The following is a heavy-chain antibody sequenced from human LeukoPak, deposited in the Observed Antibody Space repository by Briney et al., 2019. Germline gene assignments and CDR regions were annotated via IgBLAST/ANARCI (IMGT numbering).Heavy chain of an antibody. J-gene: IGHJ4*02. CDR1: GFTFSSNS. CDR2: ISSSGTAI. CDR3: ARGRVWSGYFFDY. D-gene: IGHD3-3*01. V-gene: IGHV3-48*02. Sequence: GGSLRLSCAASGFTFSSNSMIWVRQAPGKGLEWVSYISSSGTAIYYADSVKGRFTISRDNAKNSLYLQMNSLRDEDTAVYYCARGRVWSGYFFDYWGQGTLVTVSS.